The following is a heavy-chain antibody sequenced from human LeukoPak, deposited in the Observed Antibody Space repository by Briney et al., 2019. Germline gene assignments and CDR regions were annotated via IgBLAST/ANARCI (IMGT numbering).Heavy chain of an antibody. J-gene: IGHJ4*02. CDR3: AKCDSGGYHLYYFDY. CDR1: KFTFSSYA. Sequence: GGSLRLSCAASKFTFSSYAMSWVLQAPGKGLEWVSAIGGTGASTYYADSVKGRFTISRDNSKNTLYLQMNSLRAEDTAVYYCAKCDSGGYHLYYFDYWGQGALVTVSS. CDR2: IGGTGAST. D-gene: IGHD3-22*01. V-gene: IGHV3-23*01.